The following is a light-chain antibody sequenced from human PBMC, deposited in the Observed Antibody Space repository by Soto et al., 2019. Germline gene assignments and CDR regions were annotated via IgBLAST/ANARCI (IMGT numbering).Light chain of an antibody. CDR3: LSHSGSSNV. J-gene: IGLJ1*01. CDR1: SRDVGASDY. Sequence: QSALTQPPSASGSPGQSVAISCTGTSRDVGASDYVSWYQQPSGKAPKLLLDEVNKRPSGVPDRFSGSKSGNTASLTVSVLQADDEADYYCLSHSGSSNVLGTGTKLTVL. V-gene: IGLV2-8*01. CDR2: EVN.